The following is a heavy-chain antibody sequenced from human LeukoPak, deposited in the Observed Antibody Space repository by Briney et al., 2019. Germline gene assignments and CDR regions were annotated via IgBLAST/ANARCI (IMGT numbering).Heavy chain of an antibody. CDR3: AKDYSAYNYLADFDY. V-gene: IGHV3-23*01. J-gene: IGHJ4*02. CDR2: ISASGGT. D-gene: IGHD5-24*01. Sequence: GGSLRLSCAASGFTFSSYDMSWVRQAPGKGLEWVSAISASGGTYYADSVKGRFIISRDNTNNTLYLQMDSMRAEDTAVYYCAKDYSAYNYLADFDYWGQGTLVTVS. CDR1: GFTFSSYD.